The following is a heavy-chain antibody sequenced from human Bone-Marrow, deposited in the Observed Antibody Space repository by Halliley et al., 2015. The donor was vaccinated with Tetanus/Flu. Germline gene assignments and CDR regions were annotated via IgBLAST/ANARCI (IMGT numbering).Heavy chain of an antibody. Sequence: TLSLTCTVSGGSMSNYFWSWIRQPPGKRLEWIGYIYYSGLTKYNPSLKSRVSISIDTPKNHFSLKVSSVTAADTAVYYCAREAYSYYGMDVWGQGTTVIVSS. V-gene: IGHV4-59*01. CDR1: GGSMSNYF. CDR2: IYYSGLT. CDR3: AREAYSYYGMDV. J-gene: IGHJ6*02.